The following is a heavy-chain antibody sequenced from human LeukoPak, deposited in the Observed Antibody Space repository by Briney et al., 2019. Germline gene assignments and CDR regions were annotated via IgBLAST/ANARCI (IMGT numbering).Heavy chain of an antibody. J-gene: IGHJ4*02. D-gene: IGHD3-3*01. Sequence: GGSLRLSCAASGFTFSDYYMSWIRQAQGKGLEWVSYISSSGSTIYYADSVKGRFTISRDNAKNSLYLQMNSLRAEDTAVHYCARDPYYDFWSGLPPYFDYWGQGTLVTVSS. V-gene: IGHV3-11*04. CDR3: ARDPYYDFWSGLPPYFDY. CDR1: GFTFSDYY. CDR2: ISSSGSTI.